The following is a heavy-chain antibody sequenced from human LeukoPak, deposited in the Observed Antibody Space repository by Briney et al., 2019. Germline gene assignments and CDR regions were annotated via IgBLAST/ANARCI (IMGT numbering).Heavy chain of an antibody. Sequence: SETLSLTCTVSGGSISSYYWSWVRQPPGKGLEWVGYIYYSGSTNYNPSLKSRVTMSVDTSKNQFSLKLNSVTAADTAVYCCARFYGGYYYYYMDVWGKGTTVTVSS. V-gene: IGHV4-59*08. J-gene: IGHJ6*03. CDR1: GGSISSYY. CDR3: ARFYGGYYYYYMDV. D-gene: IGHD4-17*01. CDR2: IYYSGST.